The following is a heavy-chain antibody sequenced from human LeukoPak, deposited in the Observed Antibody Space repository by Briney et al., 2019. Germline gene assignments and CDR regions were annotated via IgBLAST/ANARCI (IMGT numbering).Heavy chain of an antibody. CDR2: SRNRAHSHST. CDR3: VALIRGLGY. Sequence: AGVSLRLPCAASVYTFSDHHMHWARQSRGKALEWIGRSRNRAHSHSTEYAAYVRGRVTVSRADSEISLYLQMNSLKTDDTAVYYCVALIRGLGYWGQGDLVTVSS. CDR1: VYTFSDHH. V-gene: IGHV3-72*01. D-gene: IGHD3-10*01. J-gene: IGHJ4*02.